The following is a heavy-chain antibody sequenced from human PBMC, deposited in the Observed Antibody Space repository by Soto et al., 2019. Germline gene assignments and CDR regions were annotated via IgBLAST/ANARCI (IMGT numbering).Heavy chain of an antibody. J-gene: IGHJ6*02. V-gene: IGHV4-34*01. CDR1: GGSFSGYY. CDR3: ARGGSSGWYGQAYYYYYGMDV. CDR2: INHSGST. D-gene: IGHD6-19*01. Sequence: SETLSLTCAVYGGSFSGYYWSWIRQPPGKGLEWIGEINHSGSTNYNPSLKSRVTISVDTSKNQFSLKLSSVTAADTAVYYCARGGSSGWYGQAYYYYYGMDVWGQGTTVTVS.